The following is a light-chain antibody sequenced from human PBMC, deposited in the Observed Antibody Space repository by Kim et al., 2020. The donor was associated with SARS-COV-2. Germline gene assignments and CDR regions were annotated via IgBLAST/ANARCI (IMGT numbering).Light chain of an antibody. Sequence: KTVGISCSGSSGRIGSNYVQWYQQRPDSAPSTIIYEDNKRPSGVPGRFSASIDSSSDSASLTISGLKTEDEADYFCQSYDENNHVVFGGGTQLTVL. CDR3: QSYDENNHVV. J-gene: IGLJ2*01. CDR1: SGRIGSNY. V-gene: IGLV6-57*02. CDR2: EDN.